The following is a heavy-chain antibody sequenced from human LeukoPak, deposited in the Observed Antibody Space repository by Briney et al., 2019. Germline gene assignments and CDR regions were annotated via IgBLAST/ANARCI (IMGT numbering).Heavy chain of an antibody. V-gene: IGHV4-34*01. CDR3: ARGGWGFFI. J-gene: IGHJ4*02. D-gene: IGHD2-21*01. CDR1: GGSFSGYY. Sequence: PSETLSLTCAVYGGSFSGYYWSWIRQPPGKGLEWIGEINHSGSTNYNPSLKSRVTISVDTSKNQFSLKLSSVTAADTAVYYCARGGWGFFIWGQGTLVTVSS. CDR2: INHSGST.